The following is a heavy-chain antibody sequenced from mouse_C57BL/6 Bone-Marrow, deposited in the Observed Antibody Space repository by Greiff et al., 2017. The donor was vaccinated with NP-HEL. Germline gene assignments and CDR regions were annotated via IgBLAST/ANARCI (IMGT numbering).Heavy chain of an antibody. CDR1: GFNIKDYY. Sequence: EVQLQQSGAELVRPGASVKLSCTASGFNIKDYYMHWVKQRPEQGLEWIGRIDPEDGDTEYAPKFQGKATMTADTSSNTAYLQLSSLTSEDTAVYYCTTRDITTVHYFDYWGQGTTLTVSS. CDR3: TTRDITTVHYFDY. D-gene: IGHD1-1*01. V-gene: IGHV14-1*01. J-gene: IGHJ2*01. CDR2: IDPEDGDT.